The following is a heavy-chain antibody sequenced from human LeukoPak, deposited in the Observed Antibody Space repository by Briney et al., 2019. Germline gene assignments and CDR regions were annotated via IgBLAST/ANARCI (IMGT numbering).Heavy chain of an antibody. V-gene: IGHV3-23*01. Sequence: GGSLRLSCAASGFTFSSYAMSWVRQAPGKGLEWVSAISDSGGSTYYADSVKGRFTISRDNSKNTLYLQMNSLRAEDTAVYYCAKNGELLYFMDVWGKGTTVTVSS. CDR2: ISDSGGST. D-gene: IGHD1-26*01. CDR1: GFTFSSYA. J-gene: IGHJ6*03. CDR3: AKNGELLYFMDV.